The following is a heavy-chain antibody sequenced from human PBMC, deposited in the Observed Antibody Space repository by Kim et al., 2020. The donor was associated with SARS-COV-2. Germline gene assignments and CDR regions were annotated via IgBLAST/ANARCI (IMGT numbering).Heavy chain of an antibody. D-gene: IGHD3-3*01. V-gene: IGHV4-59*08. Sequence: SETLSLTCTVSGGSISSYYWSWIRQPPGKGLEWIGYIYYSGSTNYNPSLKSRVTISVDTSKNQFSLKLSSVTAADTAVYYCARGVTGTIFVVVIIPTWFDPWGQGTLVTVSS. J-gene: IGHJ5*02. CDR1: GGSISSYY. CDR3: ARGVTGTIFVVVIIPTWFDP. CDR2: IYYSGST.